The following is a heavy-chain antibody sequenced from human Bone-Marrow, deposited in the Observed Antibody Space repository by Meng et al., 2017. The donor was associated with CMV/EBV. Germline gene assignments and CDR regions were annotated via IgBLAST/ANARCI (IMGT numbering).Heavy chain of an antibody. V-gene: IGHV4-34*01. CDR2: INHRGST. J-gene: IGHJ4*02. CDR3: ARVGSSGWKRYFDY. Sequence: SETRSLTCAVHGVSFSGYYWSWIRQPPGKGLEWIGEINHRGSTNYNPSLKSRITISVDTSKNQFSLKLSSVTAADTAVYYCARVGSSGWKRYFDYWGQGTLVTVSS. D-gene: IGHD6-19*01. CDR1: GVSFSGYY.